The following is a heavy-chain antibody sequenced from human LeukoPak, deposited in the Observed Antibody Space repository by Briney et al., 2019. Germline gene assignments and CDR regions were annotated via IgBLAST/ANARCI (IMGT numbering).Heavy chain of an antibody. CDR2: IIPIFGTA. Sequence: ASVKVSCKASGGTFSSYSISWVRQAPGQGLEWMGGIIPIFGTANYAQKFQGRVTITADESTSTAYMELSSLRSEDTAVYYCARDTIRELLPAYWFDPWGQGTLVTVSS. J-gene: IGHJ5*02. D-gene: IGHD1-26*01. CDR3: ARDTIRELLPAYWFDP. V-gene: IGHV1-69*13. CDR1: GGTFSSYS.